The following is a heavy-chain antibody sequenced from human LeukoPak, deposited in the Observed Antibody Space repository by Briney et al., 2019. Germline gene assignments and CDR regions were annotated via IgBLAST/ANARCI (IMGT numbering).Heavy chain of an antibody. D-gene: IGHD6-13*01. CDR2: IYYSGST. J-gene: IGHJ4*02. CDR1: GGSISSSSYY. Sequence: PSETLSLTCTVSGGSISSSSYYWGWIRQPPGKGLEWIGSIYYSGSTYYNPSLKNRVTISVDTSKNQFSLKLSSVTAADTAVYYCARPRIAAAGFDYWGQGTLVTVSS. CDR3: ARPRIAAAGFDY. V-gene: IGHV4-39*01.